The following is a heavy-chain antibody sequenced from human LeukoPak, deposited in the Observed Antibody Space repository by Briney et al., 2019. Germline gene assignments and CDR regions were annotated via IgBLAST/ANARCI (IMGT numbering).Heavy chain of an antibody. CDR1: GGSISSGSYY. V-gene: IGHV4-61*02. J-gene: IGHJ4*02. Sequence: PSETLSLTCTVSGGSISSGSYYWSWIRQPAGKGLEWIGRIYTSGTTTYNPSLKSRVTTSVDTSKNQFSLKLSSVTAADTAMYYCARETGDAYVDYFDYWGQGTQVTVSS. CDR3: ARETGDAYVDYFDY. CDR2: IYTSGTT. D-gene: IGHD5-24*01.